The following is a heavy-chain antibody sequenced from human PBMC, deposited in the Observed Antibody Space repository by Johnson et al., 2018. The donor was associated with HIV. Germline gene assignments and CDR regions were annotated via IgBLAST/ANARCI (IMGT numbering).Heavy chain of an antibody. Sequence: EVQLVESGGGLVQPGRSLRLSCAASGFTFDDYAMHWVRQAPGKGLEWVAVISDDVSSTFYVDSVKGRFTISRDNAKNSLYLQMNSLRAEDTALYYCAKVHSGQLVGYAFDIWGQGTMVTVSS. CDR2: ISDDVSST. CDR1: GFTFDDYA. D-gene: IGHD1-26*01. CDR3: AKVHSGQLVGYAFDI. J-gene: IGHJ3*02. V-gene: IGHV3-9*01.